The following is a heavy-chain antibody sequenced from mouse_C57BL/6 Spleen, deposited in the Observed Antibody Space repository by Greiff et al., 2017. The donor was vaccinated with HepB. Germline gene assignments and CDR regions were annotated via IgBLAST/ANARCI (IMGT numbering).Heavy chain of an antibody. D-gene: IGHD3-2*02. V-gene: IGHV7-3*01. CDR2: IRNKANGYTT. CDR1: GFTFTDYY. Sequence: EVMLVESGGGLVQPGGCLSHSCAASGFTFTDYYMSWVRQPPGEALEWLGFIRNKANGYTTEYSASVKGRFTISSDNSQSILDLQMTALRSEDSATCYSRRYDRSGFYALERWTKGTSV. J-gene: IGHJ4*01. CDR3: RRYDRSGFYALER.